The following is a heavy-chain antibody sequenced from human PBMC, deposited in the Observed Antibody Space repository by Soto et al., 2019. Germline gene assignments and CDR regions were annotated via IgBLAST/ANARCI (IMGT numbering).Heavy chain of an antibody. Sequence: QVQLQESGPGLVKPSETLSLTCTVSGGSISGGGYYWSWIRQPPGKGLEWIGYTYDSGSTYYNPSLKSRISISVHTSKNQFSLRLTSVTAADTAVYYCAREIIPLTTDWYFDLWGRGTLVTVSS. CDR1: GGSISGGGYY. D-gene: IGHD4-17*01. CDR2: TYDSGST. V-gene: IGHV4-30-4*01. CDR3: AREIIPLTTDWYFDL. J-gene: IGHJ2*01.